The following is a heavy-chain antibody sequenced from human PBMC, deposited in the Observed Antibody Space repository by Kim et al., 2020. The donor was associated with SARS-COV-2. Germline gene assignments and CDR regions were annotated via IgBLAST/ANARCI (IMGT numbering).Heavy chain of an antibody. J-gene: IGHJ4*02. D-gene: IGHD6-13*01. CDR3: VRAFDPYSNSFPGY. CDR1: GFTFSSYS. Sequence: GGSLRLSCAASGFTFSSYSMNWVRQAPGKGLEWVSFIISSSGYIYYADSVKGRFTISRDNAKNSLYLQMNSLRAEDTAVYYCVRAFDPYSNSFPGYWGQGTLVTVSS. V-gene: IGHV3-21*06. CDR2: IISSSGYI.